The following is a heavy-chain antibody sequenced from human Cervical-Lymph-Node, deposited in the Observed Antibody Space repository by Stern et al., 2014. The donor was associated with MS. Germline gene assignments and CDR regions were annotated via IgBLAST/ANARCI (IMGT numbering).Heavy chain of an antibody. V-gene: IGHV3-30*18. CDR1: GFTFSSYG. CDR3: AKDQSWELLVYYYGMDV. Sequence: VQLVESGGGVVQPGRSLRLSCAASGFTFSSYGMHWVRQAPGQGLEWVAVISYDGSNKYYADSVKGRFTISRDNSKNTLYLQMNSLRAEDTAVYYCAKDQSWELLVYYYGMDVWGQGTTVTVSS. J-gene: IGHJ6*02. D-gene: IGHD1-26*01. CDR2: ISYDGSNK.